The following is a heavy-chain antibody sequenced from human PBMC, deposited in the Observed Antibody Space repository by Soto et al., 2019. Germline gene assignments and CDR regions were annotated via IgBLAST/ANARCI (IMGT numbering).Heavy chain of an antibody. Sequence: GXLRLPCAVSGFNFSDQYMDWVRQAPGKGLEWVGSXRNKDXSYTTEYAESXXGRFTVSXXDSKNSLYIQMNSMRTEDTAVYYCVRGYNSFDVWGQGTTVTVSS. V-gene: IGHV3-72*01. CDR1: GFNFSDQY. CDR2: XRNKDXSYTT. CDR3: VRGYNSFDV. D-gene: IGHD1-20*01. J-gene: IGHJ6*02.